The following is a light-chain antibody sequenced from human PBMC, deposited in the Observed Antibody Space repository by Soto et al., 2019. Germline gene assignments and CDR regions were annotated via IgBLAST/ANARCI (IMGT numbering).Light chain of an antibody. CDR3: QQYNSYWT. J-gene: IGKJ1*01. Sequence: DIRMTQSPSTLSASVGDRFPITCRASQGISGWLAWYQQKPGKAPKLLIYDASSLESGVPSRFSGSGSGTEFTLTISSLRPEDFATYYRQQYNSYWTFGQWTKVDIK. CDR2: DAS. CDR1: QGISGW. V-gene: IGKV1-5*01.